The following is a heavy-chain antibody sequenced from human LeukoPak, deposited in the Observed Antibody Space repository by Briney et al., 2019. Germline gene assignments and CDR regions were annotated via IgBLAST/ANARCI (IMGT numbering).Heavy chain of an antibody. J-gene: IGHJ2*01. D-gene: IGHD3-22*01. CDR3: ARNYYDSSGYYHNFWYFDL. CDR2: IYYSGST. Sequence: PSETLSLTCTVSVGSISSYYWSWIRQPPGKGLEWIGYIYYSGSTNYNPSLKSRVTISVDTSKNQFSLKLSSVTAADTAVYYCARNYYDSSGYYHNFWYFDLWGRGTLVTVSS. CDR1: VGSISSYY. V-gene: IGHV4-59*01.